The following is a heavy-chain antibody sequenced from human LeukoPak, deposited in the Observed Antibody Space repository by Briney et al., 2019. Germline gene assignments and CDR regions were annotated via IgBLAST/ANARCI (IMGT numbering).Heavy chain of an antibody. CDR1: GFTFGDYA. CDR2: IRSKAYGGTT. Sequence: GGSLRLSCTASGFTFGDYAMSWVRQAPGKGLEWVGFIRSKAYGGTTEYAASVKGRFTIPRDNSKSIAYLQMNILKTEDTAVYYCARTISGTTNYYYGMDVWGQGTTVTVSS. CDR3: ARTISGTTNYYYGMDV. J-gene: IGHJ6*02. V-gene: IGHV3-49*04. D-gene: IGHD1-14*01.